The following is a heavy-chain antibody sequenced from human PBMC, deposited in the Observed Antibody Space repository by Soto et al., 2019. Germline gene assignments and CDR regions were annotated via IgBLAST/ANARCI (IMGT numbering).Heavy chain of an antibody. CDR1: GGTFSSYA. J-gene: IGHJ5*02. CDR3: ARDGLPDDFRTGGYWFDP. CDR2: IIPIFGTA. D-gene: IGHD3-3*01. Sequence: QVQLVQSGAEVKKPGSSVKVSCKASGGTFSSYAISWVRQAPGQGLEWMGGIIPIFGTANYAQKFQGRVTITADESTSTAYMELSSLRSEDTAVYYCARDGLPDDFRTGGYWFDPWGQGTLVTVSS. V-gene: IGHV1-69*01.